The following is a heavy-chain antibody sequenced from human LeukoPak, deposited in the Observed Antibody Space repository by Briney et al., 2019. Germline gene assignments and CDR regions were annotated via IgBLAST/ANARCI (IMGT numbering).Heavy chain of an antibody. D-gene: IGHD1-26*01. Sequence: GGSLRLSCAASGIAVIGNYMSWVRQPPGKGLEWASFISINTDTFYAASVRGRFTISRDSSKNTLFLQMNSLRDEDSAVYYCAIAQSWDELFDSWGQGTLVTVSS. CDR1: GIAVIGNY. J-gene: IGHJ4*02. V-gene: IGHV3-53*01. CDR3: AIAQSWDELFDS. CDR2: ISINTDT.